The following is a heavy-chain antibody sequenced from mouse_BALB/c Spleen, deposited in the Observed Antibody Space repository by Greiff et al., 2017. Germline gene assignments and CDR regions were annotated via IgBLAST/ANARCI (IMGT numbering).Heavy chain of an antibody. CDR3: AREHYGGFAY. CDR1: GYTFTSYW. D-gene: IGHD1-1*01. Sequence: QVQLQQSGAELARPGASVKLSCKASGYTFTSYWMQWVKQRPGQGLEWIGAIYPGDGDTRYTQKFKGKATLTADKSSSTAYMQLSSLASEDSAVYYCAREHYGGFAYWGQGTLVTVSA. V-gene: IGHV1-87*01. CDR2: IYPGDGDT. J-gene: IGHJ3*01.